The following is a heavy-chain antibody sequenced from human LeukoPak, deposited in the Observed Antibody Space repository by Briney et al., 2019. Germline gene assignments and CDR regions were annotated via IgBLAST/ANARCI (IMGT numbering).Heavy chain of an antibody. Sequence: ASVKVSCKASGYTFTAYHIHWVRQATGQGLDWMGWINPNSGGTKYAKKFQGRVTMTRDTSITTAYMELSRPRYDDTAIYYCARDPKYNDNANTFDYWGQGTLVTVSS. J-gene: IGHJ4*02. CDR3: ARDPKYNDNANTFDY. V-gene: IGHV1-2*02. D-gene: IGHD1-1*01. CDR2: INPNSGGT. CDR1: GYTFTAYH.